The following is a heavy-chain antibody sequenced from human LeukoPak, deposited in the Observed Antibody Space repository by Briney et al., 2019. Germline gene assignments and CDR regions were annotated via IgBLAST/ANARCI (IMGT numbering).Heavy chain of an antibody. D-gene: IGHD1-7*01. V-gene: IGHV5-51*01. Sequence: GESLKISCKGSGYSFTSHWIAWVRQMPGKGLEWMGVIYAGDADTRYSPSFQGQVTISADKSLNTAYLQWTNLKASDTAMYYCARFRGELMDGFDFWGQGTLATVSS. CDR3: ARFRGELMDGFDF. J-gene: IGHJ4*02. CDR2: IYAGDADT. CDR1: GYSFTSHW.